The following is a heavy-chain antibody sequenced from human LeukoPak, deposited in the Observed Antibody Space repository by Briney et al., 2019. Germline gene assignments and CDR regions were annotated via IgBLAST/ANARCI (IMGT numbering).Heavy chain of an antibody. CDR2: IDPNSGTT. V-gene: IGHV1-2*02. CDR3: AKFWHSDC. CDR1: GYTFTGYY. J-gene: IGHJ4*02. Sequence: GASVKASCKASGYTFTGYYLHWVRQAPGQGLEWMGWIDPNSGTTIYAQRFQGRVTLTRDTSINTVYMHLSGLTFDDTAVYFCAKFWHSDCWGQGTLVTVSS.